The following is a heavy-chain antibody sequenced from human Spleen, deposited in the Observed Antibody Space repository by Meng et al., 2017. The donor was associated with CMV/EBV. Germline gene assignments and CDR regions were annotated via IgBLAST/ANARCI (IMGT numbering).Heavy chain of an antibody. CDR2: IKQDGSEK. CDR1: GSIFGTYW. J-gene: IGHJ4*02. CDR3: ATWDYYYSSGPRDY. D-gene: IGHD3-22*01. Sequence: GESLKISCAASGSIFGTYWMSWVRQAPGKGLEWLANIKQDGSEKNYVDSVRGRFTISRDNAKNLLFLQMNSLRVEDTALYYCATWDYYYSSGPRDYWGQGTLVTVSS. V-gene: IGHV3-7*01.